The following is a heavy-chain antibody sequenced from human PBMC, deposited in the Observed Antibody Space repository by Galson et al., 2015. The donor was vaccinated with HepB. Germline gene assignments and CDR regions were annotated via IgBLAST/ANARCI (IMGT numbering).Heavy chain of an antibody. CDR3: ATTAYCGGGCYHYPFDY. CDR2: IKEDGSEK. D-gene: IGHD2-21*01. Sequence: SLRLSCAGSGLTLRSYWMSWVRQAPGKGLEWVANIKEDGSEKYHVESLKGRFTISRDNAKNSLYLQMNSLRAEDTAVYYCATTAYCGGGCYHYPFDYWGQGTLVTVSS. V-gene: IGHV3-7*01. J-gene: IGHJ4*02. CDR1: GLTLRSYW.